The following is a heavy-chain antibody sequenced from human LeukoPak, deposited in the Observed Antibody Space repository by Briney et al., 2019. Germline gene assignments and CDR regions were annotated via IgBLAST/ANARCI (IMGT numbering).Heavy chain of an antibody. V-gene: IGHV3-74*01. CDR3: ARGSSVVALD. Sequence: GGSLRLSCAASGFTFSSYWMHWVRQVPGKGLVWVSRITSEGSSTSYADSVKGRFTISRDNAKNTLYLQTNSLRAEDTAVYYCARGSSVVALDWGQGTLVTVSS. CDR1: GFTFSSYW. D-gene: IGHD2-15*01. J-gene: IGHJ4*02. CDR2: ITSEGSST.